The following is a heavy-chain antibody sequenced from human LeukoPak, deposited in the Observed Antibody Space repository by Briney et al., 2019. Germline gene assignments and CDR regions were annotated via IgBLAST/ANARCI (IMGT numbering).Heavy chain of an antibody. CDR2: INPNSGGT. CDR3: AREPRPRGGWFVSE. Sequence: ASVKVSCKSSGYKFIDYSMHWVRQAPGQGLEWMGWINPNSGGTNYAQKFQGRVSMTRDTSISTLYMDLSSLRSDDTAVYYCAREPRPRGGWFVSEWGQGTRVTVSS. V-gene: IGHV1-2*02. CDR1: GYKFIDYS. D-gene: IGHD6-19*01. J-gene: IGHJ4*02.